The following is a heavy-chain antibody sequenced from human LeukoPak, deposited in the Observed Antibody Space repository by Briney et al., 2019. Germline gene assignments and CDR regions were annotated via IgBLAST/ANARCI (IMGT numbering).Heavy chain of an antibody. D-gene: IGHD3-22*01. V-gene: IGHV4-39*01. CDR2: IYYSGST. CDR3: ARLNAVILVVTHNYYFDY. J-gene: IGHJ4*02. Sequence: PSETLSLTCTVSGGSISSSSYYWGWIRQPPGKGLEWIGSIYYSGSTYYNPSLKSRVTISVDTSKNQFSLKLSSVTAADTAVYYCARLNAVILVVTHNYYFDYWGQGTLVTVSS. CDR1: GGSISSSSYY.